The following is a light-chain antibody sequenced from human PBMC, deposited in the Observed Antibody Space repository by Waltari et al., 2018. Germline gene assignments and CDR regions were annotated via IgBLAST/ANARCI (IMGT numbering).Light chain of an antibody. CDR2: EVT. Sequence: QSALTQPASVSGSPGQSITISCTGSGSYVGTYNLVSWYQQYPGKAPKLMIYEVTKRPSGVSNRFSGSKSGNTASLTISGLQAEDEADYYCCSYAGSTTFVVFGGGTNLAVL. V-gene: IGLV2-23*02. J-gene: IGLJ2*01. CDR3: CSYAGSTTFVV. CDR1: GSYVGTYNL.